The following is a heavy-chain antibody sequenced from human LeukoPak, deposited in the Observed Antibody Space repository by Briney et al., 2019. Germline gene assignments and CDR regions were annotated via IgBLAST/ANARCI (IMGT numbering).Heavy chain of an antibody. CDR2: VSSSGGTT. D-gene: IGHD1-26*01. Sequence: PGGSLRLSCAASGFTFSSYTMTWVRHAPGKGLEWVSVVSSSGGTTYCADSVKGRFTISRDNSKNTLYLQMNSLRAEDTAVYYCTKHLVGANPFDYWGQGTLVTVSS. CDR3: TKHLVGANPFDY. CDR1: GFTFSSYT. V-gene: IGHV3-23*01. J-gene: IGHJ4*02.